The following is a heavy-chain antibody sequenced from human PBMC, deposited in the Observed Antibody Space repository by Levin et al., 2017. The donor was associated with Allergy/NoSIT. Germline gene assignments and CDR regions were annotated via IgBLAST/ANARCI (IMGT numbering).Heavy chain of an antibody. J-gene: IGHJ4*02. V-gene: IGHV3-23*01. Sequence: GESLKISCAASGFIFSNYAMSWVRQAPEKGPEWVSGIRNSGDSTFYADSVKGRFTISRDNSKNTLYLQMNSLRAEDAAIYYCAKEVAAMGTPRLDYWGQGTLVTVSS. CDR2: IRNSGDST. D-gene: IGHD5-18*01. CDR1: GFIFSNYA. CDR3: AKEVAAMGTPRLDY.